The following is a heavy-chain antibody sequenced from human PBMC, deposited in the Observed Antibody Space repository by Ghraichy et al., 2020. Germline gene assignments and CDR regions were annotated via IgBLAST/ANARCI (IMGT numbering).Heavy chain of an antibody. V-gene: IGHV4-30-4*01. Sequence: SETLSLTCTVSGGSISSGDYYWSWIRQPPGKGLEWIGYIYYSGSTYYNPSLKSRVTISVDTSKNQFSLKLSSVTAADTAVYYCARDHGDLTYWYFDLWGRGTLVTVSS. CDR1: GGSISSGDYY. CDR2: IYYSGST. CDR3: ARDHGDLTYWYFDL. D-gene: IGHD4-17*01. J-gene: IGHJ2*01.